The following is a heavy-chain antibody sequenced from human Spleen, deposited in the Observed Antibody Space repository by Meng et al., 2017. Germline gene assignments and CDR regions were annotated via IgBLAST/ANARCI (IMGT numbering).Heavy chain of an antibody. V-gene: IGHV1-69*05. J-gene: IGHJ4*02. D-gene: IGHD2-2*01. CDR1: GGIFSNYV. CDR2: INAVFGTT. CDR3: ARKAGNCISTTCYSLDY. Sequence: SVKVSCKALGGIFSNYVIGWVRQAPEQGLEWMGGINAVFGTTNYAQKFQGRVTITTDESTSTVYMELTRLTSEDTAVYFCARKAGNCISTTCYSLDYWGRGTLVTVSS.